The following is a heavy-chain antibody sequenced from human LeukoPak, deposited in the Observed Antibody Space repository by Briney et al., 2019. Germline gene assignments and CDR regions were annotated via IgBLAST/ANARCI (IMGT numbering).Heavy chain of an antibody. CDR1: WFTVSSNY. Sequence: GGSLRLSCAASWFTVSSNYMSWVRQAPGKGLEWVSVIYSGGSTYYADSVKGRFTISRDNSKNSLYLEMNSLSSEDTALYYCVKPYYYDSSGQWVFDYWGQGALVTVSS. J-gene: IGHJ4*02. CDR3: VKPYYYDSSGQWVFDY. CDR2: IYSGGST. D-gene: IGHD3-22*01. V-gene: IGHV3-53*05.